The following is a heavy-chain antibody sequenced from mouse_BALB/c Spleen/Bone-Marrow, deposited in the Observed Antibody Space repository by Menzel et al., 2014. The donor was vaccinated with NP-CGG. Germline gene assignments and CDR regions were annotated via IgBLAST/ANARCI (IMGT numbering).Heavy chain of an antibody. CDR1: GYTFTNYW. J-gene: IGHJ4*01. CDR3: ARGVVYYYAMDY. V-gene: IGHV1-69*02. CDR2: IDPSDSYS. Sequence: QVQLQQSGAELVKPGASVKLSCKASGYTFTNYWMHWVKQRPGQGLEWIGEIDPSDSYSNYNQNFKGKATLTVDKSSSTAYMQLISLTSEDSAVYYCARGVVYYYAMDYWGQGTSVTVSS.